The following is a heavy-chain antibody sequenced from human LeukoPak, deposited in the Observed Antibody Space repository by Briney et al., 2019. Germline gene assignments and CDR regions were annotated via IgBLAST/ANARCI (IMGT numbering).Heavy chain of an antibody. D-gene: IGHD3-3*01. CDR1: GFTFSSYA. Sequence: GGSLRLSCAASGFTFSSYAMSWVRQAPGKGLEWVSAISGSGGSTYYADSVKGRFTISRDNSKNTLYLQMNSLRAEDTAVYYCAKAYDFWRGPPGDYWGQGTLVTVSS. V-gene: IGHV3-23*01. CDR3: AKAYDFWRGPPGDY. CDR2: ISGSGGST. J-gene: IGHJ4*02.